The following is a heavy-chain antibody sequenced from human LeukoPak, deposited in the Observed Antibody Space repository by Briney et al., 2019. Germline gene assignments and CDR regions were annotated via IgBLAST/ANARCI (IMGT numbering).Heavy chain of an antibody. J-gene: IGHJ4*02. V-gene: IGHV7-4-1*02. CDR1: GYTLTDYP. CDR2: INTRTGNP. CDR3: ARNWPSSSWYYFDY. Sequence: ASVKVSCKASGYTLTDYPMNWVRQAPGQGLEWMGWINTRTGNPTYAQGFTGRCVISLDTSVSTAYLQISSLKAEDTAVYYCARNWPSSSWYYFDYWGQGTLVTVSS. D-gene: IGHD6-13*01.